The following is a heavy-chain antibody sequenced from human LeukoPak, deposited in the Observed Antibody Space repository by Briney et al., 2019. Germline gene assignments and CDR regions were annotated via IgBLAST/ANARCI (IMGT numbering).Heavy chain of an antibody. J-gene: IGHJ3*02. CDR1: GFTFSSYW. CDR2: INSDGSST. D-gene: IGHD3-16*01. Sequence: GGSLRLSCAASGFTFSSYWMHWVRQAPGKGLVWVSRINSDGSSTSYADSVKGRFTISRDNAKNTLYLQMNSLRAEDTAVYYCASTYDLGVFDIWGQGTMVTVSS. CDR3: ASTYDLGVFDI. V-gene: IGHV3-74*01.